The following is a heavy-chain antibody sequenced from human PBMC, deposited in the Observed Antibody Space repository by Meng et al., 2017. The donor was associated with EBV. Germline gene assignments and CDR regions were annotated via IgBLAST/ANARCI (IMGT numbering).Heavy chain of an antibody. V-gene: IGHV1-18*01. CDR1: GYTFTSYG. Sequence: HVYLVQLGAEVKKPGASVQVSCKASGYTFTSYGISWVRQAPGQGLEWMGWISAYNGNTNYAQKLQGRVTMTTDTSTSTAYMELRSLRSDDTAVYYCARETSGYDFNWFDPWGQGTLVTVSS. CDR2: ISAYNGNT. J-gene: IGHJ5*02. D-gene: IGHD5-12*01. CDR3: ARETSGYDFNWFDP.